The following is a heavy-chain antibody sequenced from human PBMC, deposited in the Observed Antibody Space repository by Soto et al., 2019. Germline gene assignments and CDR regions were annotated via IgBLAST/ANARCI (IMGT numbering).Heavy chain of an antibody. J-gene: IGHJ6*02. V-gene: IGHV1-69*13. CDR1: GGTFNNYP. Sequence: SVKVSCKASGGTFNNYPITWVRQAPGEGLEWMGGSIPIFGTANYAQKFQGRVTISVDESTSTAYMELSSLRSEDTAVYYCARGRGYSGDDHYYYFDLDVWGQGTTVTVSS. CDR3: ARGRGYSGDDHYYYFDLDV. D-gene: IGHD5-12*01. CDR2: SIPIFGTA.